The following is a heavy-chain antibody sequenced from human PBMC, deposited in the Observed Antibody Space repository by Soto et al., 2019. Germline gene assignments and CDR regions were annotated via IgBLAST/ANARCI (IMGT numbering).Heavy chain of an antibody. J-gene: IGHJ4*02. CDR1: GFTFSSYC. CDR3: ARDKEWLRLMESYFDY. V-gene: IGHV3-7*01. Sequence: XGSLRLTCAASGFTFSSYCMSWVRQAPGKGLEWVANIKQDGSEKYYVDSVKGRFTISRDNAKNSLYLQMDSLRAEDTAVYYCARDKEWLRLMESYFDYWGQGTLVTVSS. D-gene: IGHD5-12*01. CDR2: IKQDGSEK.